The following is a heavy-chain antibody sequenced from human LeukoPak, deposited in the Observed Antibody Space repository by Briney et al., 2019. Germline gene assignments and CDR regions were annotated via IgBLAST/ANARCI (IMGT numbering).Heavy chain of an antibody. CDR2: ISSSSSTI. CDR3: ARGRPKDDYYDNSGKPPAYY. CDR1: GFTFSSYS. D-gene: IGHD3-22*01. V-gene: IGHV3-48*01. J-gene: IGHJ4*02. Sequence: GGSLRLSCAASGFTFSSYSMNWVRQAPGKGLEWVSYISSSSSTIYYADSVRGRFTISRDNAKNSLYLQMNSLRAEDTAVYYCARGRPKDDYYDNSGKPPAYYWGQGTLVTVSS.